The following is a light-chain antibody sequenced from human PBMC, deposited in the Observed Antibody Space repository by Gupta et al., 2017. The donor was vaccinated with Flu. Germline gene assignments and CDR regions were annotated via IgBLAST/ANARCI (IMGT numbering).Light chain of an antibody. Sequence: QSVLTQPPSASGTPGQRVSISCSGSSSNIGTNGVNWYQQLPGTAPKLLIYSNHQRPSGVPDRFSGSKSGTSASLAITGLQSDDEADYYCAAWDDSLNGFWVFGGGTKLTVL. V-gene: IGLV1-44*01. CDR3: AAWDDSLNGFWV. J-gene: IGLJ3*02. CDR1: SSNIGTNG. CDR2: SNH.